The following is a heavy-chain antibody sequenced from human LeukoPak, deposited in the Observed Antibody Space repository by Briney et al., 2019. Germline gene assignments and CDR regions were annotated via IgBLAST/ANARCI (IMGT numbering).Heavy chain of an antibody. CDR1: GYTSTTYG. Sequence: ASVKVSFKASGYTSTTYGNSWVRKAPGQGLEWMGWVSAYNGNTNYAQKLQGRVTMTTDTSANTAYMELGSLRSDDTAVYYCARGLLTARARDAFAIWGQGTMVTVSS. CDR3: ARGLLTARARDAFAI. CDR2: VSAYNGNT. J-gene: IGHJ3*02. D-gene: IGHD7-27*01. V-gene: IGHV1-18*01.